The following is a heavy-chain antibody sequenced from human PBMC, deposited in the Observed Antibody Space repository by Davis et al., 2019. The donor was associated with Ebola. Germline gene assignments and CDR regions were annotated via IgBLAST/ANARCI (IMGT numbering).Heavy chain of an antibody. D-gene: IGHD1-26*01. V-gene: IGHV3-23*01. CDR1: GFTFSSYA. Sequence: GESLKISCAASGFTFSSYAMSWVRQAPGKGLEWVSSVGTTGNTYYTDSVKGRFTISRDNSKNTLFLQMNSLRAEDTAVYSCAKRSASGTYYFDYWGQGTLVTVSS. CDR2: VGTTGNT. J-gene: IGHJ4*02. CDR3: AKRSASGTYYFDY.